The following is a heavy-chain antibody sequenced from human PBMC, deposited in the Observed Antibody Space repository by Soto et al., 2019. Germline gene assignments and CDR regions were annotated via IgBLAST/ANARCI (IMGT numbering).Heavy chain of an antibody. D-gene: IGHD6-13*01. V-gene: IGHV1-69*12. CDR2: IIPIFGTA. Sequence: QVQLVQSGAEVKKPGSSVKVSCKASGGTFSSYAISWVRQAPGQGLEWMGGIIPIFGTANYAQKFQGRVTITADESTXTAYMELSSLRSDDTAVYYWARVRRPQLAYDAFDIWGQGTMVTVSS. CDR3: ARVRRPQLAYDAFDI. J-gene: IGHJ3*02. CDR1: GGTFSSYA.